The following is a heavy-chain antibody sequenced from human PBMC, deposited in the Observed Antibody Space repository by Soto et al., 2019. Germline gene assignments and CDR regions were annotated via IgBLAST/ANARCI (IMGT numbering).Heavy chain of an antibody. V-gene: IGHV3-30*03. J-gene: IGHJ4*02. Sequence: VQLLESGGGVAQPGRSLRLSCRASGFGFSSYGMLWFRQAPGKGPEWVAFISFDGSTQYYADSVRGRFTISRDNSENTLYLQLYTLRVEDTAMYYCAREGVFGLVKIIPPDYWGQGAQVTVSA. CDR1: GFGFSSYG. CDR2: ISFDGSTQ. D-gene: IGHD3-3*01. CDR3: AREGVFGLVKIIPPDY.